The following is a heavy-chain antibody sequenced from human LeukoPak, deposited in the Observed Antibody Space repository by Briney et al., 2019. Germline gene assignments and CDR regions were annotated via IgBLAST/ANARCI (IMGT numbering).Heavy chain of an antibody. CDR2: INHSGST. CDR3: ARLAVPRRRHGD. J-gene: IGHJ4*02. D-gene: IGHD6-19*01. Sequence: SETLSLTCAVSGGSFSGYYWSWIRHPPGKGLEWIGEINHSGSTNYNPSLKSRVTISVDTSKNQFSLKLSSVTAADTAVYYWARLAVPRRRHGDWGQGTLVTVSS. CDR1: GGSFSGYY. V-gene: IGHV4-34*01.